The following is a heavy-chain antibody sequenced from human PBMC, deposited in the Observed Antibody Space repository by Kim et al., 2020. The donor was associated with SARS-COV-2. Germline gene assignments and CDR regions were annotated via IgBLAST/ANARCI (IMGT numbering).Heavy chain of an antibody. CDR1: GYTFTSYG. CDR2: ISAYNGNT. CDR3: ARDYCSSTSCYGGYYGMDV. D-gene: IGHD2-2*01. Sequence: ASVKVSCKASGYTFTSYGISWVRQAPGQGLEWMGWISAYNGNTNYAQKLQGRVTMTTDTSTSTAYMELRSLRSDDTAVYYCARDYCSSTSCYGGYYGMDVWGQGTTVTVSS. V-gene: IGHV1-18*01. J-gene: IGHJ6*02.